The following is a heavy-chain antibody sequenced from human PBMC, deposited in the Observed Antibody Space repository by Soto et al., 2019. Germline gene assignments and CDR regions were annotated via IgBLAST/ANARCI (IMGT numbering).Heavy chain of an antibody. CDR3: ARASYSYYYYGMDV. CDR2: ISSSSSYT. J-gene: IGHJ6*02. D-gene: IGHD1-26*01. V-gene: IGHV3-11*06. Sequence: PGGSLRLSCAASGFTFSDYYMSWIRQAPGKGLEWVSYISSSSSYTNYADSVKGRFTISRDNAKNSLYLQMNSLRAEDTAVYYCARASYSYYYYGMDVWGQGTTVTV. CDR1: GFTFSDYY.